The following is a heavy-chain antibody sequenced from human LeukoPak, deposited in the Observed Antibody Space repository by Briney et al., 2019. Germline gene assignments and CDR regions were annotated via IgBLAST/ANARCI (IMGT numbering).Heavy chain of an antibody. CDR2: IIPIFGTA. CDR3: ARSHDLNPNSYGDYTGSVWFDP. CDR1: GGTFSSYA. V-gene: IGHV1-69*13. J-gene: IGHJ5*02. D-gene: IGHD4-17*01. Sequence: SVKVSCKASGGTFSSYAISWVRQAPGQGLEWMGGIIPIFGTANYAQKFQGRVTITADESTSTAYMELSSLRSEDTAVYYCARSHDLNPNSYGDYTGSVWFDPWGQGTLVTVSS.